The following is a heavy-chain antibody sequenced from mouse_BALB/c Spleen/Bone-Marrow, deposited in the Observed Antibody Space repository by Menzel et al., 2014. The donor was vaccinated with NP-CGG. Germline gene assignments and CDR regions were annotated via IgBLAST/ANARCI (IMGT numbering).Heavy chain of an antibody. D-gene: IGHD4-1*01. CDR3: ARDKWDGAY. CDR1: GFSLTNYG. CDR2: IWAGGST. J-gene: IGHJ3*01. V-gene: IGHV2-9*02. Sequence: VHLVESGPGLVSPSQSLSTTCTVSGFSLTNYGVHWVRQPPGKGLEWLGVIWAGGSTNYNSALMSRLSISKDNSKSQVFLKMNSLQTEDTAMYYCARDKWDGAYWGQGTLVTVTA.